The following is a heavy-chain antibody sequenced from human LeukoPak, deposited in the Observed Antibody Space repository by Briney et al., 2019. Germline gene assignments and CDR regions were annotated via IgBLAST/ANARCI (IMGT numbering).Heavy chain of an antibody. V-gene: IGHV3-11*06. D-gene: IGHD2-2*01. CDR3: STRYCSSNRCYGAYDQ. CDR1: GFTFSDYY. J-gene: IGHJ4*02. CDR2: ISSSSSYT. Sequence: KPGGSLRLSCAASGFTFSDYYMSWIRQAPGKGLEWVSYISSSSSYTNYADSVKGRFTISRDNAKNSLYLQMNSLRAEDTAVYYCSTRYCSSNRCYGAYDQWGQGTLVTVSS.